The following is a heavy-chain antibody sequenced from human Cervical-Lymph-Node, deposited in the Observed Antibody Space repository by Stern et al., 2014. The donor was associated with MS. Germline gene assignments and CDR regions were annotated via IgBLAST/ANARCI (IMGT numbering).Heavy chain of an antibody. J-gene: IGHJ4*02. CDR1: GFTFSTYT. V-gene: IGHV3-21*01. CDR3: ASAPETAPQYFDS. Sequence: EVQLEESGGGLVKPGGSLRLSCAGSGFTFSTYTMNWVRQAPGKGLEWVSSISSSSNYIYYADSVKGRFTISRDNAKNSLFLQMSSLRAEDTAVYYCASAPETAPQYFDSWGQGTLLTVSS. CDR2: ISSSSNYI. D-gene: IGHD1-14*01.